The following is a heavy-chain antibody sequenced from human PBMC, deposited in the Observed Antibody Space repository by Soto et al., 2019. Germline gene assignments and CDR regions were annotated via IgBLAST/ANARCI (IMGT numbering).Heavy chain of an antibody. D-gene: IGHD3-9*01. CDR1: GGNLRSYT. CDR3: ALTVSNEYYYGMDV. Sequence: QVQLGQSGAEVKKPGSSGKGSCMASGGNLRSYTISWVRHAPGQGLEWMGGIIPIFGTADDAQKFQGRVTMTADESTSTVYMERIRLSSADTAVYDCALTVSNEYYYGMDVWGQGTTVTVSS. V-gene: IGHV1-69*12. CDR2: IIPIFGTA. J-gene: IGHJ6*02.